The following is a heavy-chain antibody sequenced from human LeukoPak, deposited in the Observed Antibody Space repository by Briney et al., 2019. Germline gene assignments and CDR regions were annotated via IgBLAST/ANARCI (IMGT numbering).Heavy chain of an antibody. CDR1: GFTFDDYA. CDR3: AKGPGIAAAIDY. CDR2: ISWNSGSI. Sequence: GGSLRLSCAASGFTFDDYAMHWVRQAPGKGLGWVSGISWNSGSIGYADSVKGRFTISRDNAKNSLYLQMNSLRAEDTALYYCAKGPGIAAAIDYWGQGTLVTVSS. V-gene: IGHV3-9*01. D-gene: IGHD6-13*01. J-gene: IGHJ4*02.